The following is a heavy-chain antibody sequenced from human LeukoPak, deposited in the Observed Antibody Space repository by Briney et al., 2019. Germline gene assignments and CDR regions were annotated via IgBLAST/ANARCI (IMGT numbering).Heavy chain of an antibody. CDR3: ARGSLYYYGSGDWFDP. CDR2: INHSGST. J-gene: IGHJ5*02. CDR1: GGSFSGYY. V-gene: IGHV4-34*01. Sequence: SETLSLTCAVYGGSFSGYYWSWIRQPPGKGLEWIGEINHSGSTNYNPSLKSRVTISVDTSKNQFSLKLSYVTAADTAVYYCARGSLYYYGSGDWFDPWGQGTLVTVSS. D-gene: IGHD3-10*01.